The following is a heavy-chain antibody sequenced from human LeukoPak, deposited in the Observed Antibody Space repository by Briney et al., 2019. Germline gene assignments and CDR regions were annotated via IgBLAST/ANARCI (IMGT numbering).Heavy chain of an antibody. V-gene: IGHV3-30*02. CDR1: GLTFSSYG. D-gene: IGHD3-22*01. CDR3: AKGAVTYYYDSSGYYPFDY. Sequence: GRSLRLSCAASGLTFSSYGMHWVRQAPGKWLGWVAFIRYDGSNKYYTDSGKGRFTISRDNSKNTLYLQMNSLRAEDTAVYYCAKGAVTYYYDSSGYYPFDYWGQGTLVTVSS. CDR2: IRYDGSNK. J-gene: IGHJ4*02.